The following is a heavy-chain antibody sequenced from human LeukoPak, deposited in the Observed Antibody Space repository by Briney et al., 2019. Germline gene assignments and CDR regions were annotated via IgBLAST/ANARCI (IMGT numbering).Heavy chain of an antibody. CDR3: AKDWVPKLRSGAYYFDY. D-gene: IGHD2/OR15-2a*01. CDR1: GFTFSSYG. CDR2: IRYDGSNK. Sequence: QTGGSLRLSCAASGFTFSSYGMHWVRQAPGKGLEWVAFIRYDGSNKYYADSVKGRFTISRDKSKNTLYLQMNSLRAEDTAVYYCAKDWVPKLRSGAYYFDYWGQGTLVTVSS. J-gene: IGHJ4*02. V-gene: IGHV3-30*02.